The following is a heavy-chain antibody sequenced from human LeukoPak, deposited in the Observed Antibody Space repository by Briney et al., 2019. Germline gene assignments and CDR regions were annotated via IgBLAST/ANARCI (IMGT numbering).Heavy chain of an antibody. CDR2: VYYSGST. V-gene: IGHV4-59*01. CDR1: GDSISNYY. CDR3: AREASIWAARYIDY. Sequence: SETLSLTCTVSGDSISNYYWNWIRQPPGKGLEWIGYVYYSGSTNYNPSLKSRVTISVDTSKNQFSLKLSSVTAADTAVYYCAREASIWAARYIDYWGQGTLVTVSS. J-gene: IGHJ4*02. D-gene: IGHD6-6*01.